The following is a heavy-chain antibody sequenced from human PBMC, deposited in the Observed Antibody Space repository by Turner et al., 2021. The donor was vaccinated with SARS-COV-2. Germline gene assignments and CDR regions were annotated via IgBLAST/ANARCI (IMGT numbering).Heavy chain of an antibody. CDR1: GVSISSKSYY. J-gene: IGHJ6*03. CDR2: IYCRGNT. V-gene: IGHV4-39*01. D-gene: IGHD4-4*01. Sequence: QLQLKESGPGLVKPSETLFLTCSVSGVSISSKSYYWGWIRQPPGKGPECIGSIYCRGNTYYNPSLESRVTISVDTSNNQFSLNLNSVTAADTAVYFCSRVKSTVTTYYYYYMDVWGKVTTVTVSS. CDR3: SRVKSTVTTYYYYYMDV.